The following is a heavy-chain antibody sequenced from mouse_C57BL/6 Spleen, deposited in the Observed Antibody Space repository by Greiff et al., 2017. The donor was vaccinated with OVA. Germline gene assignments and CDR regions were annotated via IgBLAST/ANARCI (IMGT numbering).Heavy chain of an antibody. D-gene: IGHD1-1*01. V-gene: IGHV1-7*01. Sequence: QVQLQQSGAELAKPGASVKLSCKASGYTFTSYWMHWVKQRPGQGLEWIGYINPSSGYTKYNQKFKDKATLTADKSSSTAYMQLSSLTYEDSAVDYCAREYGSSYWYFDVWGTGTTVTVSS. CDR3: AREYGSSYWYFDV. CDR1: GYTFTSYW. CDR2: INPSSGYT. J-gene: IGHJ1*03.